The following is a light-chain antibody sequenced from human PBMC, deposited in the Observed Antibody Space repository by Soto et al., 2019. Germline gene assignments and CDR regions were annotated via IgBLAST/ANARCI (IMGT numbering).Light chain of an antibody. Sequence: IVMTQSPGTLSLSPGERTTLSCRASQSVSSYLAWYQQKPGQAPRLLIYDASNRATGIPARFSGSGSVTDFTLTISSLDPEDFAVYYCQQRSNWPRITFGQGTRLE. J-gene: IGKJ5*01. CDR3: QQRSNWPRIT. CDR1: QSVSSY. V-gene: IGKV3-11*01. CDR2: DAS.